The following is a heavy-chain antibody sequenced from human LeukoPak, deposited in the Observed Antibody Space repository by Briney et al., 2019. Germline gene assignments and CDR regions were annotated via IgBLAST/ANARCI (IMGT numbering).Heavy chain of an antibody. CDR3: ARGGRNWFDP. V-gene: IGHV4-59*01. D-gene: IGHD3-16*01. Sequence: PSETLSLTCAVSGTSISSFYWSWIRQPPGKGPEWIGFIFYSGSTNHNPSLQSRVTMSVDTSKNQFSLKLSSVTAADTAVYYCARGGRNWFDPWGQGTLVTVSS. CDR2: IFYSGST. J-gene: IGHJ5*02. CDR1: GTSISSFY.